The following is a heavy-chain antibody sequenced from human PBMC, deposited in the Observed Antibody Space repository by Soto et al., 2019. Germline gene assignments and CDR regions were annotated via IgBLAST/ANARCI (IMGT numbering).Heavy chain of an antibody. Sequence: SLRLSCAASGFTVGSDWMSWVRQAPGKGLEWLATIKMDASEKKYVDSVKGRFTMSRDNAKNSLYLKMDNLRADATAVYYCARGSGYGSGGSVNHCLDYWGHGTLVAVSS. CDR2: IKMDASEK. CDR3: ARGSGYGSGGSVNHCLDY. V-gene: IGHV3-7*01. CDR1: GFTVGSDW. D-gene: IGHD3-10*01. J-gene: IGHJ4*01.